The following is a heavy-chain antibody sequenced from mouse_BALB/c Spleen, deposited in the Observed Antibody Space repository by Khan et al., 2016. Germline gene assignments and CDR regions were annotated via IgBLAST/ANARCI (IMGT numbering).Heavy chain of an antibody. CDR3: AYPDGYYVYYAMDY. J-gene: IGHJ4*01. Sequence: QVQLQQSGPGLVQPSQSLSITCTVSGFSLTSYGVHWVRQPPGKGLEWLGVIWSGGSTDYNAAFISRLSISKDNSKSQVFLKMNSLQADDTAIYYYAYPDGYYVYYAMDYWGQGTSVTVSS. CDR1: GFSLTSYG. V-gene: IGHV2-4*02. CDR2: IWSGGST. D-gene: IGHD2-3*01.